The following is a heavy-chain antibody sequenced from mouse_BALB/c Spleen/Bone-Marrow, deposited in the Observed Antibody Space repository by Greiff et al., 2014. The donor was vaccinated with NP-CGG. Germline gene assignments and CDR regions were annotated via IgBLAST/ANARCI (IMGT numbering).Heavy chain of an antibody. Sequence: DVQLVESGGGLVKPGGSLKLSCAASGFTFSSYAMSWVRRTPEKRLEWVATISSGGSYTYYADSVKGRFTISRDTAKNTLYLQMSSLRSEDTAIYYCARQDYYGSSPHWYFDVWGAGTTVTVSS. CDR3: ARQDYYGSSPHWYFDV. CDR2: ISSGGSYT. CDR1: GFTFSSYA. D-gene: IGHD1-1*01. J-gene: IGHJ1*01. V-gene: IGHV5-9-3*01.